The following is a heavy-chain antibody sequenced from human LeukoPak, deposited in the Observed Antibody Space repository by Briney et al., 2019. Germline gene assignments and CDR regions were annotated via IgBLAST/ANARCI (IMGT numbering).Heavy chain of an antibody. D-gene: IGHD3-22*01. J-gene: IGHJ4*02. V-gene: IGHV4-4*07. CDR1: GGTMTNYY. CDR3: ARVGVVESSGYHDYYFDF. Sequence: PSETLSLTCTVSGGTMTNYYWSWIRQPAGKELEWIGRIYSSGSTNYSPSLKSRVTMSVDTSKNQFSLNLTSVTVADMAVYFCARVGVVESSGYHDYYFDFWGQGSLVTVSS. CDR2: IYSSGST.